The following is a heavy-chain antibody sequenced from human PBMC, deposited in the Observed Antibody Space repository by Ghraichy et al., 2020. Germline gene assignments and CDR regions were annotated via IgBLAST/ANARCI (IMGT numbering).Heavy chain of an antibody. J-gene: IGHJ4*02. CDR1: GGSITGYY. V-gene: IGHV4-59*01. Sequence: SETRSLTCTVSGGSITGYYWSWIRQPPGKGLEWIGYIFYSGGTNYNPSLKSRVTISVDTSKNQFSLKMTSMTAADTARYYCARGERLGLDYWGQGPLVTVPS. CDR3: ARGERLGLDY. CDR2: IFYSGGT. D-gene: IGHD3-3*01.